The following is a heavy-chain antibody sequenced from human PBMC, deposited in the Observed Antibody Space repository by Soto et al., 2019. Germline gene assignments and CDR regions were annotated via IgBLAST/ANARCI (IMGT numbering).Heavy chain of an antibody. J-gene: IGHJ4*02. CDR3: ARDHASIVATHLDY. CDR1: GFTFSSYG. V-gene: IGHV3-33*01. D-gene: IGHD5-12*01. Sequence: PGGSLRLSCAASGFTFSSYGMHWVRQAPGKGLEWVAVIWYDGSNKYYADSVKGRFTISRDNSKNTLYLQMNSLRAEDTAVYYCARDHASIVATHLDYWGQGTLVTVSS. CDR2: IWYDGSNK.